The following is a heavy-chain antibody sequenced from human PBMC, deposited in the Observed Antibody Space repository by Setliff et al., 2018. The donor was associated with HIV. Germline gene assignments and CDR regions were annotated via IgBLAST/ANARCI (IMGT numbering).Heavy chain of an antibody. CDR3: ARNSQKGIQPLLLAS. J-gene: IGHJ4*02. CDR1: GYSISSGCY. CDR2: MYHTGST. D-gene: IGHD1-1*01. Sequence: SETLSLTCAVSGYSISSGCYWGWIRQPPGKGLEWIGSMYHTGSTYYSPSLNSRFTISVDTSKNQFSLKLRSVTAADTAVYYCARNSQKGIQPLLLASWGSGTLVTVSS. V-gene: IGHV4-38-2*01.